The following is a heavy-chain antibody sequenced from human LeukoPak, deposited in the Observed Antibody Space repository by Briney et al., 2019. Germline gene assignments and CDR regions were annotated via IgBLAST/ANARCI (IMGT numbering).Heavy chain of an antibody. CDR2: IYPGDSNT. D-gene: IGHD3-10*01. V-gene: IGHV5-51*01. J-gene: IGHJ4*02. CDR1: GYNFIRYW. CDR3: AGHYLFSGSSTDY. Sequence: GESLKISCKGSGYNFIRYWIGWVRQKPGKGLEWMGIIYPGDSNTRYSPSFQGQVTISADKSINTAYLQWTSLKASDTAMYYCAGHYLFSGSSTDYWGQGTLVTVSS.